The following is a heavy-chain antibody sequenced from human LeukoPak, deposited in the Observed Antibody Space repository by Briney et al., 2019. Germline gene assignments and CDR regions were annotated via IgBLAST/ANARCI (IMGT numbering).Heavy chain of an antibody. J-gene: IGHJ3*02. CDR3: APMGGSSGAFDI. D-gene: IGHD1-26*01. CDR1: GGSFSGYY. Sequence: SETLSLTCAVYGGSFSGYYWSWIRQPPGKGLEWIGEINHSGSTNYNPSLKSRVTISVDTSKNQFSLKLSSVTAADTAVYYCAPMGGSSGAFDIWGQGTMVTVSS. CDR2: INHSGST. V-gene: IGHV4-34*01.